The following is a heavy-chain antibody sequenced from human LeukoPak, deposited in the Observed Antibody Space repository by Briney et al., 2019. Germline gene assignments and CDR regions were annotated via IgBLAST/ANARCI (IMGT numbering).Heavy chain of an antibody. D-gene: IGHD4-17*01. J-gene: IGHJ4*02. CDR2: IYTSGST. CDR1: GGSISSGSYY. Sequence: SETLSLTCTVSGGSISSGSYYWNWIRQPAGKGLEWIGRIYTSGSTNYNPSLKSRVTISVDTSKNQFSLKLSSVTAADTAVYYCARDLGYGEFDYWGQGTLVTVSS. CDR3: ARDLGYGEFDY. V-gene: IGHV4-61*02.